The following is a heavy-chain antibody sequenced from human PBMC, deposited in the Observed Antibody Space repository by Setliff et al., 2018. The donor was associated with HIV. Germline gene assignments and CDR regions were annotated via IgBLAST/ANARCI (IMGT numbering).Heavy chain of an antibody. CDR1: GGSISSGSYY. D-gene: IGHD1-1*01. J-gene: IGHJ4*02. CDR2: IYTSGST. V-gene: IGHV4-61*09. CDR3: ARQLYNSLDF. Sequence: PSETLSLTCTVSGGSISSGSYYWSWIRQPAGKGLEWIGHIYTSGSTNYNPSLKSRVTISVDTSKNQFSLKLSSVTAADTAVYYCARQLYNSLDFWGQGALVTVSS.